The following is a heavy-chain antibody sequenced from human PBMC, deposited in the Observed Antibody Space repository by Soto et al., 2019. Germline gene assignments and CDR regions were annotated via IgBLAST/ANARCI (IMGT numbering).Heavy chain of an antibody. CDR2: IYYSGST. D-gene: IGHD1-7*01. V-gene: IGHV4-39*01. CDR3: ASFFKGGNWNYGFRDYFDY. CDR1: GGSISSSSYY. J-gene: IGHJ4*02. Sequence: QLQLQESGPGLVKPSETLSLTCTVSGGSISSSSYYWGWIRQPPGKGLEWIGSIYYSGSTYYNPSLKSRVTIPVDTSKIQFSLKLSSVTAADTAVYYCASFFKGGNWNYGFRDYFDYWGQGTLVTVSS.